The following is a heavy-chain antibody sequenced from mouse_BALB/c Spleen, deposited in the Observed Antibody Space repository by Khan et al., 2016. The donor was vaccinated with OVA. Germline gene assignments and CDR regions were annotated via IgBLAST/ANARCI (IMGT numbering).Heavy chain of an antibody. D-gene: IGHD2-4*01. J-gene: IGHJ4*01. Sequence: VELVESGPGLVAPSQSLSITCTVSGFSLTSYGVHWVRQPPGKGLEWLVVIWSDGKTTYNSTLKSRLSISKDNSKSQVFLKMNSLQTDDTAMYYCARTTHVITTVMDYWGQGTSVTVSS. CDR1: GFSLTSYG. CDR2: IWSDGKT. CDR3: ARTTHVITTVMDY. V-gene: IGHV2-6*02.